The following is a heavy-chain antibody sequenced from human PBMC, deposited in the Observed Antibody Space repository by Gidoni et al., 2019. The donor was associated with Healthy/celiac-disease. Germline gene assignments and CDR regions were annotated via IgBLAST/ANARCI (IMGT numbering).Heavy chain of an antibody. J-gene: IGHJ6*04. CDR2: IIPIFGTA. Sequence: QVQLVQSGAEVKKPGSSVTVSCKASGGTFSSYAISWVRQAPGHGLEWMGGIIPIFGTATYAQKCQGRVTITADKSTSTAYMELSSLRSEDTAVYYCAIPLLGWVRDYYYGMDVWGKGTTVTVSS. V-gene: IGHV1-69*06. CDR3: AIPLLGWVRDYYYGMDV. D-gene: IGHD6-19*01. CDR1: GGTFSSYA.